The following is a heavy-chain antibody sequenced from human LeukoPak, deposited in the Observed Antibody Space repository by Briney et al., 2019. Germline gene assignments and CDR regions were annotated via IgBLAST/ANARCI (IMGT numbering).Heavy chain of an antibody. CDR3: ARDQTKLGANDNWFAP. CDR1: GGSINTYF. V-gene: IGHV4-4*07. Sequence: SETLSLTCTVSGGSINTYFWTWIRQPAGKGLQWIGRIYPSGSTNYSPSLKSRLTMSVDTSNNQFSLKLSSMTAADTAVYFCARDQTKLGANDNWFAPWGQGTLVTVSS. D-gene: IGHD1-26*01. J-gene: IGHJ5*02. CDR2: IYPSGST.